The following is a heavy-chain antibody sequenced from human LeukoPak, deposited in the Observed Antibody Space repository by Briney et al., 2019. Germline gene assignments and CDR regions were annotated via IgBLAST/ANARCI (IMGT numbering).Heavy chain of an antibody. V-gene: IGHV3-48*02. Sequence: GGSLRLSCEGSGFPFASYVMRWVRQAPGKGLEWIAYINHDAEMIFYPDFVKGRFTISSDNAKKSLYLQMNALRYEDTAIYYCAGDHDWAFVLWGQGTLVTVSS. CDR3: AGDHDWAFVL. D-gene: IGHD3-9*01. CDR1: GFPFASYV. J-gene: IGHJ4*02. CDR2: INHDAEMI.